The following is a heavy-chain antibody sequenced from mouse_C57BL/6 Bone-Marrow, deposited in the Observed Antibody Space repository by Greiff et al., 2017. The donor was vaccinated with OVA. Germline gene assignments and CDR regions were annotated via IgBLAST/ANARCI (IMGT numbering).Heavy chain of an antibody. J-gene: IGHJ3*01. V-gene: IGHV5-9-1*02. CDR1: GFTFSSYA. CDR3: TREGDYDGWFAY. D-gene: IGHD2-4*01. Sequence: EVQVVESGEGLVKPGGSLKLSCAASGFTFSSYAMSWVRQTPEKRLEWVAYISSGGDYIYYADTVKGRFTISRDNARNTLYLQMSSLKSEDTAMYYCTREGDYDGWFAYWGQGTLVTVSA. CDR2: ISSGGDYI.